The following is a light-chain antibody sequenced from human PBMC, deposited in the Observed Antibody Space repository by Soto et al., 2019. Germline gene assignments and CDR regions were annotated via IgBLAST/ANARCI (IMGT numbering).Light chain of an antibody. CDR2: KAS. V-gene: IGKV1-5*03. J-gene: IGKJ1*01. CDR3: QQYHIYSGT. CDR1: QTIDSW. Sequence: DIQMTKKNSTLSASVGDRVTITCRASQTIDSWLAWYQQRPGKPPNLLIYKASTLASGVPSRFSGSGSGTEFTLTINSLQPDDFATYYCQQYHIYSGTFGQGA.